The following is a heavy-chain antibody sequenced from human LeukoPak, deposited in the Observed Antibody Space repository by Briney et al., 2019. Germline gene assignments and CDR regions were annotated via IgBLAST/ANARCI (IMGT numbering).Heavy chain of an antibody. V-gene: IGHV4-59*12. D-gene: IGHD3-10*01. Sequence: SETLSLTCTVSGGSISSYYWSWIRQPPGKGLEWIGYIYYSGSTNYNPSLKSRVTISVGTSKNQFSLKLSSVTAADTAVYYCARVPTTMVRGVTKTYYYYGMDVWGQGTTVTVSS. CDR3: ARVPTTMVRGVTKTYYYYGMDV. J-gene: IGHJ6*02. CDR2: IYYSGST. CDR1: GGSISSYY.